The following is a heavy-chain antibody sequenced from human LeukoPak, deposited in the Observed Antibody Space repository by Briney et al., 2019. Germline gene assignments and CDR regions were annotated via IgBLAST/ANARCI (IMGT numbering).Heavy chain of an antibody. J-gene: IGHJ6*02. V-gene: IGHV4-59*08. Sequence: PSETLSLTCTVSGGSISSYYWSWIRQPPGKGLEWIGYIYYSGSTNYNPSLKSRVTISVDTSKNQFSLKLSSVTAADTAVYYCARNPYYYGSGIYGMDVWGQGTTVTVSS. CDR3: ARNPYYYGSGIYGMDV. D-gene: IGHD3-10*01. CDR1: GGSISSYY. CDR2: IYYSGST.